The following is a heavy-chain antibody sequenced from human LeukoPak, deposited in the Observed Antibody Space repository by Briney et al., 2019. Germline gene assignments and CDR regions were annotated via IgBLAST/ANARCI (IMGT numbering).Heavy chain of an antibody. Sequence: GGSLSLSYAACGLTYSIYSMNWAPQPPGKGLEEVSYISNSSNYIYYADSVKGRFAISRDNAKNSLYLQMNSLRAEDTAVYYCARVGDDRFTIFSTRAYYFDYWGQGTLVTVSS. CDR1: GLTYSIYS. J-gene: IGHJ4*02. CDR2: ISNSSNYI. V-gene: IGHV3-21*01. D-gene: IGHD3-9*01. CDR3: ARVGDDRFTIFSTRAYYFDY.